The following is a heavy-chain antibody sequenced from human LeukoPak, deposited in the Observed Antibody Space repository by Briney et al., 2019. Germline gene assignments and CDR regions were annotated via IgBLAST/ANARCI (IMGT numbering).Heavy chain of an antibody. CDR3: AIGGIHSGYYHFDS. CDR1: GFTFSNYW. CDR2: IKQEGVET. V-gene: IGHV3-7*01. D-gene: IGHD3-22*01. Sequence: GGSLRLSCAASGFTFSNYWMTWVRQAPGKGLEWVAIIKQEGVETYYAESVKGRFTISRDNAKSLLYLEMNSPRDDDTAFYYFAIGGIHSGYYHFDSWGRGTPVSVSS. J-gene: IGHJ4*02.